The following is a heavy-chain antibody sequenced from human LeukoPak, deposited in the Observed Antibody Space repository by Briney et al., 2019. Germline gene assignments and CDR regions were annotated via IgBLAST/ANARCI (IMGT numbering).Heavy chain of an antibody. CDR1: GGSFSGYY. CDR3: ARGPRRPAAAPEY. V-gene: IGHV4-34*01. J-gene: IGHJ4*02. D-gene: IGHD6-13*01. CDR2: INHSGST. Sequence: SETLSLTCAVYGGSFSGYYWSWISQPPGKGLEWIGEINHSGSTNYNPSLKSRVTIAVDTSKNQFSLKVSSVTTADTAVYRCARGPRRPAAAPEYWGQGTLVTVSS.